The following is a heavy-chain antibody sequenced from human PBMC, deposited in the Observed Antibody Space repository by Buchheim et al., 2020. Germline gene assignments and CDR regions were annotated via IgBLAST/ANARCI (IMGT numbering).Heavy chain of an antibody. V-gene: IGHV3-33*01. CDR2: IWYDGSNK. D-gene: IGHD4-17*01. J-gene: IGHJ4*02. CDR3: ARDHSGDYDFDY. CDR1: GFTFSSYG. Sequence: QVQLVESGGGVVQPGRSLRLSCAASGFTFSSYGMHWVRQAPGKGLEWVAVIWYDGSNKYYADSVKGRFTISRDNSKNTLYLQMNSLSAEDTAVYYCARDHSGDYDFDYWGQGTL.